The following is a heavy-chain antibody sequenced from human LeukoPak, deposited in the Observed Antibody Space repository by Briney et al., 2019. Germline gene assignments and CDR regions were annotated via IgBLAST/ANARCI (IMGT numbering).Heavy chain of an antibody. CDR1: GGSIRSSTYY. D-gene: IGHD3-22*01. CDR3: ARHGRKAFYDSSGYLDY. CDR2: IYYSGST. V-gene: IGHV4-39*01. J-gene: IGHJ4*02. Sequence: SETLSLTCTASGGSIRSSTYYWGWIRQPPGKGLEWIGSIYYSGSTYYNPSLKSRVTISVDTSKNQFSLKLSSVTAADTAVYYCARHGRKAFYDSSGYLDYWGQGTLVTVSS.